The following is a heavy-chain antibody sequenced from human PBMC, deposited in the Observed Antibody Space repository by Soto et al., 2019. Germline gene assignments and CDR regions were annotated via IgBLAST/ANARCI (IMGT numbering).Heavy chain of an antibody. CDR1: GGSTSSGDYY. CDR2: IYYSGST. Sequence: SETLSLTCTVSGGSTSSGDYYWSWIRQPPGKGLEWIGYIYYSGSTYYNPSLKSRVTISVDTSKNQFSLKLSSVTAADTAVYYCARDIAARPDSAFDIWGQGQWSPSPQ. CDR3: ARDIAARPDSAFDI. D-gene: IGHD6-6*01. J-gene: IGHJ3*02. V-gene: IGHV4-30-4*01.